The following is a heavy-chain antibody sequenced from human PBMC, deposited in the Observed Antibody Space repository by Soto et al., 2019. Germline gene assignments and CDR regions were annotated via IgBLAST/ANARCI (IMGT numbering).Heavy chain of an antibody. CDR1: GCTVNNAW. CDR2: IKRNADGGAA. CDR3: TKDDPINKD. J-gene: IGHJ4*02. Sequence: GGSLRLSCAASGCTVNNAWMSWVRQARGKGLEGVGLIKRNADGGAAEYAEPVKGRFTISRDYSKNIVYLQMNSLKTEDTAVYYCTKDDPINKDWGQGTLVTVS. V-gene: IGHV3-15*01.